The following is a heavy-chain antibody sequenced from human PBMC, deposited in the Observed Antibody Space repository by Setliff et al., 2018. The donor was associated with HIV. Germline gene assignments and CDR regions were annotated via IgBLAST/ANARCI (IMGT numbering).Heavy chain of an antibody. CDR1: GDSISSGSYY. D-gene: IGHD1-26*01. V-gene: IGHV4-61*09. J-gene: IGHJ4*02. CDR2: IFTSGST. Sequence: KTSETLSLTCAVSGDSISSGSYYWSWIRQPAGEGLEWIGHIFTSGSTNYNPSLKSRVSISLDTSKNQFSLKLSSVTAADTAMYYCARGRGSYWGQGTLVTSPQ. CDR3: ARGRGSY.